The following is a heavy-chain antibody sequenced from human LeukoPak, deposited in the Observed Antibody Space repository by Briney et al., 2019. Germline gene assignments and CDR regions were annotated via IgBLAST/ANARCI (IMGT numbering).Heavy chain of an antibody. CDR1: GYSISSGYY. V-gene: IGHV4-38-2*02. J-gene: IGHJ6*03. Sequence: PSETLSLTCTVSGYSISSGYYWGWIRQPPGKGLEWIGSIYHNGSTYYNPSLKSRVTISVDTSKNQFSLKLSSVTAADTAVYYCARVSQAYYYYMDVWGKGTTVTVSS. CDR2: IYHNGST. CDR3: ARVSQAYYYYMDV.